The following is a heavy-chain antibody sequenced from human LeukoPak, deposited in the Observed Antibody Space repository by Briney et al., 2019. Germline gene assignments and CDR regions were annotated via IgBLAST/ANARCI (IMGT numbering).Heavy chain of an antibody. D-gene: IGHD6-19*01. CDR3: ARRSFGGWYGGGASFDY. J-gene: IGHJ4*02. CDR2: IYYSGST. Sequence: SETLSLTCTASGGSISSSSYYWGWIRQPPGKGLEWIGSIYYSGSTYYNPSLKSRVTISVDTSKNQFSLKLSSVTAADTAVYYCARRSFGGWYGGGASFDYWGQGTLVTVSS. CDR1: GGSISSSSYY. V-gene: IGHV4-39*01.